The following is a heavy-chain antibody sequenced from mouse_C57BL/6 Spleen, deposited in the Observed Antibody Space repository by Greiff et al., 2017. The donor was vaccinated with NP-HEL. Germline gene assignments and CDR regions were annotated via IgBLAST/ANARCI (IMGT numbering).Heavy chain of an antibody. Sequence: VQLKESGPGLVKPSQSLSLTCSVTGYSITSGYYWNWIRQFPGNKLEWMGYISYDGSNNYNPSLKNRISITRDTSKNQFFLKLNSVTTEDTATYYCAGGSSGYWYFDVWGTGTTVTVSS. J-gene: IGHJ1*03. V-gene: IGHV3-6*01. CDR2: ISYDGSN. CDR1: GYSITSGYY. CDR3: AGGSSGYWYFDV. D-gene: IGHD1-1*01.